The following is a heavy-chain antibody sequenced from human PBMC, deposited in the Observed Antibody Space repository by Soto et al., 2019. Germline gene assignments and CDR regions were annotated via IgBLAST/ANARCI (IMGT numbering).Heavy chain of an antibody. Sequence: ETLSLTCTVSCGAISTYYRTWIRQPAGKGLEWIGRIYSSGSTEYNPSLQSRVTMSLDTSNNQFSLRLTSVTAADTAVYYCARGQRFSDWFDPWGQGTLVTVSS. V-gene: IGHV4-4*07. J-gene: IGHJ5*02. CDR1: CGAISTYY. CDR2: IYSSGST. D-gene: IGHD3-3*01. CDR3: ARGQRFSDWFDP.